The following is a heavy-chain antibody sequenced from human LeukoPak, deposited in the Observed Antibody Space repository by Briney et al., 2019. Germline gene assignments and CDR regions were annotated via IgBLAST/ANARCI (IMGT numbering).Heavy chain of an antibody. Sequence: ASVKVSCKASGYTFTNYYITWMRQAPGQGLEWMGWISSYNGNTNYAQKLQGRVTMTTDTSTNTTYLELRSLRSDDTAVYYCARGWNNLGLDYWGQGTLVIVSS. V-gene: IGHV1-18*01. CDR2: ISSYNGNT. D-gene: IGHD1/OR15-1a*01. CDR3: ARGWNNLGLDY. J-gene: IGHJ4*02. CDR1: GYTFTNYY.